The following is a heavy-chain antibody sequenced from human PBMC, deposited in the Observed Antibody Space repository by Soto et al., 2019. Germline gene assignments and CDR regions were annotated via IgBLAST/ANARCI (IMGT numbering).Heavy chain of an antibody. Sequence: EVQLVESGGGLVQPGGSLRLSCAASGFTFNSYWMQWVRHAPGKGLEWVSRIDGDEDSTTNYADSVKGRFTISRDNVKNTLYLQMNSMSAEGTAVYYCVRDSHGDYWGQGTLVTVSS. J-gene: IGHJ4*02. CDR2: IDGDEDSTT. V-gene: IGHV3-74*01. CDR1: GFTFNSYW. CDR3: VRDSHGDY.